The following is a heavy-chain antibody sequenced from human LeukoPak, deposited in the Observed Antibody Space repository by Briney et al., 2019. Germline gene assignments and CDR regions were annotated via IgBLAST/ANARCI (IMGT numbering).Heavy chain of an antibody. V-gene: IGHV3-30*02. Sequence: GGSLRLSCAASGFTFSNYAMRWVRQAPGKGLEWVAFIRYDGSNKYYADSVKGRFTISRDNSKNTLYLQMNSLRAEDTAVYYCAKDRIAVAGILVWGQGTLVTVSS. CDR2: IRYDGSNK. D-gene: IGHD6-19*01. CDR1: GFTFSNYA. CDR3: AKDRIAVAGILV. J-gene: IGHJ4*02.